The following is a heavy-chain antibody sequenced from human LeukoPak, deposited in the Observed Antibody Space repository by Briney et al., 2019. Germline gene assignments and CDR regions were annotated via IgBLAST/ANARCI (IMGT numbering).Heavy chain of an antibody. Sequence: PSETLSLTCAVYGGSFSGYYWSWIRQPPGKGLEWIGEINHSGSTNYNPSLKSRVTISVDTSKNQFSLKLSSVTAADTAVYYCAIYRIKMVRGVIITGYFDYWGQGTLVTVSS. CDR2: INHSGST. V-gene: IGHV4-34*01. D-gene: IGHD3-10*01. J-gene: IGHJ4*02. CDR1: GGSFSGYY. CDR3: AIYRIKMVRGVIITGYFDY.